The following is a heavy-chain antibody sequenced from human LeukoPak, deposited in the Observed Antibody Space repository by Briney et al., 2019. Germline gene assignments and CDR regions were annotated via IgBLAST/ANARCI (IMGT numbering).Heavy chain of an antibody. CDR1: GFTFSSYG. Sequence: PGGSLRLSCAASGFTFSSYGMHWVRQAPGKGLEWVANIKQGETEKNYVDSVKGRFTISRGNAKNSLFLQMNSLRVEDTAVYYCAMAGYSDGPFDVDYWGQGTLVTVSS. CDR2: IKQGETEK. V-gene: IGHV3-7*01. D-gene: IGHD5-18*01. J-gene: IGHJ4*02. CDR3: AMAGYSDGPFDVDY.